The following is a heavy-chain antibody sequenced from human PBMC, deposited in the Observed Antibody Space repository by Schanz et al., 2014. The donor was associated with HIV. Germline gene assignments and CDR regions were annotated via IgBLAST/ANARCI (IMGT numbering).Heavy chain of an antibody. CDR2: IKQDESEK. V-gene: IGHV3-7*01. D-gene: IGHD1-20*01. J-gene: IGHJ5*02. Sequence: EVRLVESGGGLVQSGGSLRLSCAASGFSFSNFWVTWVRQAPGKRLEWVANIKQDESEKYYADSVKGRFTISRDNSKNTLYLQMNNLRAEDTAVYYCARDYHWNWFDPWGQGTLVTVSS. CDR3: ARDYHWNWFDP. CDR1: GFSFSNFW.